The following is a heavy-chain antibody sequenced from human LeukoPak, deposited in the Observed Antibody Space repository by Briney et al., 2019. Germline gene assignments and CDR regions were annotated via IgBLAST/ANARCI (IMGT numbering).Heavy chain of an antibody. CDR2: IIPIFGTA. D-gene: IGHD1-14*01. CDR1: GGTFSSYA. Sequence: GASVTVSCTASGGTFSSYAISWVRQAPGQGLEWMGGIIPIFGTANYAQKFQGRVTITADESTSTAYMELSSLRSEDTAVYYCARDLNQETYYYGMDVWGQGTTVTVSS. CDR3: ARDLNQETYYYGMDV. J-gene: IGHJ6*02. V-gene: IGHV1-69*13.